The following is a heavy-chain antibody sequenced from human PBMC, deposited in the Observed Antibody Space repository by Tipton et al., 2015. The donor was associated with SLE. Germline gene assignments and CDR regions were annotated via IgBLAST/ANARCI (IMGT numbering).Heavy chain of an antibody. CDR1: GFTFSSYA. D-gene: IGHD5-12*01. V-gene: IGHV3-23*01. J-gene: IGHJ4*02. CDR2: ISGSGGST. CDR3: AKPVGYSGYDSWDY. Sequence: SLRLSCAASGFTFSSYAMSWVRPAPGKGLEWVSAISGSGGSTHYADSVKGRFTISRDNSKNTLYLQMNSLRAEDTAVYYCAKPVGYSGYDSWDYWGQGTLVTVSS.